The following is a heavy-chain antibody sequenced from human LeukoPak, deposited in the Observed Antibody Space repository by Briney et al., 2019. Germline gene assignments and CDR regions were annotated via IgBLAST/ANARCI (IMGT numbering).Heavy chain of an antibody. CDR1: GGSISSSSYY. CDR2: ISGTGYNT. J-gene: IGHJ4*02. CDR3: AKHVSGSLFYFDY. V-gene: IGHV3-23*01. D-gene: IGHD3-10*01. Sequence: ETLSLTCTVSGGSISSSSYYWGWIRQPPGKGLEWVSGISGTGYNTYYADSEKGRFTISRDNSKNTLYLQMNSLGAEDTAVYYCAKHVSGSLFYFDYWGQRTLVTVSS.